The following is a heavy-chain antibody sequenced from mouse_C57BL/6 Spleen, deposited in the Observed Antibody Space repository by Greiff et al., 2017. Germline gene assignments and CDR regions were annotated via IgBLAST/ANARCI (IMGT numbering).Heavy chain of an antibody. CDR3: VHSDYDAY. Sequence: VQLQQSGPELVKPGASVKISCKASGYTFTDYYMNWVKQSHGKSLEWIGDINPNNGGTSYNQKFKGKATLTVDKSSSTAYMELRSLTSEDSAVYYCVHSDYDAYWGQGTLVTVSA. CDR1: GYTFTDYY. J-gene: IGHJ3*01. CDR2: INPNNGGT. D-gene: IGHD2-4*01. V-gene: IGHV1-26*01.